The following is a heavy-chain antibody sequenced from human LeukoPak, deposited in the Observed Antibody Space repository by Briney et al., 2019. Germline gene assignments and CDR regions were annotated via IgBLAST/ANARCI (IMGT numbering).Heavy chain of an antibody. J-gene: IGHJ5*02. Sequence: SETLSLTCTVSGGSIIGYWWGWIRQPPGKGLEWIGDIRYNGNTYSNPSLKSRVTISVDTSKNQYSMKLSSVTAADTAMYYCGRYAALSGPNWLDPWGRGTLVTVSS. CDR3: GRYAALSGPNWLDP. V-gene: IGHV4-59*01. CDR2: IRYNGNT. D-gene: IGHD6-19*01. CDR1: GGSIIGYW.